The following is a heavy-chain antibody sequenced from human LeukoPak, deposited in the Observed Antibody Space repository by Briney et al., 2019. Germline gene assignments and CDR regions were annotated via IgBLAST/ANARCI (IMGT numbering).Heavy chain of an antibody. J-gene: IGHJ4*02. CDR1: GYTFTSYD. D-gene: IGHD1-26*01. Sequence: GASVKVSCKASGYTFTSYDINWVRQATGQGLEWMRWMNPNSGNTGYAQKFQGRVTMTRNTSISTAYMELSSLRSEDTAVYYCAVWGSYYDGNLFDYWGQGTLVTVSS. CDR3: AVWGSYYDGNLFDY. V-gene: IGHV1-8*01. CDR2: MNPNSGNT.